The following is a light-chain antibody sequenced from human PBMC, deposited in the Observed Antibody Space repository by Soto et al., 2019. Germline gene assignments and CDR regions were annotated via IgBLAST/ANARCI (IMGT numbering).Light chain of an antibody. CDR1: RSHIGSNT. CDR3: AAWDDSLNGSYV. V-gene: IGLV1-44*01. J-gene: IGLJ1*01. Sequence: QSVLTQPPSTSGTPGQRVTISCSGSRSHIGSNTVTWYQQLPGTAPKLLIYSNNQRPSGGPDRFSGSKSGTSASLAISGLQSEDEADYYCAAWDDSLNGSYVFGTGTKVTVL. CDR2: SNN.